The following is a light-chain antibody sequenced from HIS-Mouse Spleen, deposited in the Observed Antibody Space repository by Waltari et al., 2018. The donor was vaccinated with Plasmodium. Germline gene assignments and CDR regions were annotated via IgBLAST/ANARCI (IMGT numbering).Light chain of an antibody. CDR3: QVWDSSTVV. V-gene: IGLV3-9*01. Sequence: SYELTQPLSVSVALGQTARITCGGNNIGRKNVHWYQQKPGQAPVLVIYRDSNRPSGIPERFSGSNPGNTATLTISRAKAGDEADYYCQVWDSSTVVFGGGTKLTVL. CDR1: NIGRKN. J-gene: IGLJ2*01. CDR2: RDS.